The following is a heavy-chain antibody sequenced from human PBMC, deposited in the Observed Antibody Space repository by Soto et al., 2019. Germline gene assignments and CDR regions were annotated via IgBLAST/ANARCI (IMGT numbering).Heavy chain of an antibody. CDR1: GYTFTSYD. V-gene: IGHV1-8*01. J-gene: IGHJ3*02. CDR2: MNPNSGNT. D-gene: IGHD3-9*01. Sequence: EASVKLSCTACGYTFTSYDINCVRQATGQGLEWMGWMNPNSGNTGYAQNFQGRVTMTRNTSISTAYMELSSLRSEDTAVYYCARDLRYFDWLFDPNAFDIWGQGTMVTVS. CDR3: ARDLRYFDWLFDPNAFDI.